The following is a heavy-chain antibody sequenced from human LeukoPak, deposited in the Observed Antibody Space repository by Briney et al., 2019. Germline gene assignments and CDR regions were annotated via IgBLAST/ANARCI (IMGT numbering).Heavy chain of an antibody. CDR2: ISYDGSNK. CDR3: ARESCTSCYIRPDYYYGMDV. CDR1: GFTFSSYA. D-gene: IGHD2-2*02. Sequence: GGSLRLSCAASGFTFSSYAMHRVRQAPGKGLEWVAVISYDGSNKYYADSVKGRFTISRDNSKNTLYLQMNSLRAEDTAVYYCARESCTSCYIRPDYYYGMDVWGQGTTVTVSS. V-gene: IGHV3-30-3*01. J-gene: IGHJ6*02.